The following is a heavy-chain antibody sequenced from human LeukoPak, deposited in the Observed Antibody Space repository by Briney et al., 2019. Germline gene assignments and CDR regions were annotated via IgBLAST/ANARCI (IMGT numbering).Heavy chain of an antibody. V-gene: IGHV4-34*01. Sequence: SETLSLTCAVYGGSFSGYYWSWIRQPPGKGLEWIGEINHSGSTNYNPSLKSRVTISVDTSKNQFSLKLSSVTAADTAVYYCAREGAAADYYYFDYWGQGTLVTVSS. J-gene: IGHJ4*02. D-gene: IGHD6-13*01. CDR1: GGSFSGYY. CDR2: INHSGST. CDR3: AREGAAADYYYFDY.